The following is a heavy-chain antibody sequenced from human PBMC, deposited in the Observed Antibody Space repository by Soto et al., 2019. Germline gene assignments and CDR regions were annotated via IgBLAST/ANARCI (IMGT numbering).Heavy chain of an antibody. J-gene: IGHJ6*02. CDR1: GYTFTDYY. Sequence: ASVKVSCKVSGYTFTDYYMHWVQQAPGKGLEWMGLVDPEDGETIYAEKFQGRVTITADTSTDTAYMELSSLRSEDTAVYYCAKVLGEGYGMDVWGQGTTVTVSS. CDR3: AKVLGEGYGMDV. V-gene: IGHV1-69-2*01. D-gene: IGHD6-13*01. CDR2: VDPEDGET.